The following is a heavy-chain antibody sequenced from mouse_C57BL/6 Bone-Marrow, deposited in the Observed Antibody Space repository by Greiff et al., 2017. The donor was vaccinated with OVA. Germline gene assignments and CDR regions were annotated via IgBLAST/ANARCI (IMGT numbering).Heavy chain of an antibody. V-gene: IGHV1-77*01. J-gene: IGHJ3*01. CDR2: IGPGSGST. CDR3: TYDYDPWFAY. Sequence: VKLQQSGAELVKPGASVKISCKASGYTFTDYYINWVKQRPGQGLEWIGKIGPGSGSTYYNEKFKGKATLTADKSSSTAYMQLSSLTSEDSAVYFCTYDYDPWFAYWGQGTLVTVSA. D-gene: IGHD2-4*01. CDR1: GYTFTDYY.